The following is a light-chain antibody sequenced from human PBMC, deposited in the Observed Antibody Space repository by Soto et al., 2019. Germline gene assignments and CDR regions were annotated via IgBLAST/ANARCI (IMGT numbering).Light chain of an antibody. Sequence: QSVLTQPPSVSGAPGQRVTLSCTGSSSNIGAGYDVHWYQQLPGTAPKLLIYGNSNRPSGVPDRFSGSKSGTSASLAITGLQAEDEADYYCQSYDSSLSGRVFGTGTKLTVL. CDR2: GNS. V-gene: IGLV1-40*01. CDR3: QSYDSSLSGRV. CDR1: SSNIGAGYD. J-gene: IGLJ1*01.